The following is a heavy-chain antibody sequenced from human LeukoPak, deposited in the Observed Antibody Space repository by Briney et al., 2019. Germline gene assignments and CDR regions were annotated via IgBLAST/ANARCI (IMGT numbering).Heavy chain of an antibody. CDR2: IFGSGGSA. J-gene: IGHJ4*02. V-gene: IGHV3-23*01. D-gene: IGHD6-19*01. Sequence: GGSLRLSCAASGFTFNSYAMYWVRQAPGKGLEWVSGIFGSGGSAHYADSVKGWFTISRDNSKNTVYLQMDSLRVDDTAVYYCGKTTTGYSSGRYPGWPVDYWGQGTLVTVSS. CDR3: GKTTTGYSSGRYPGWPVDY. CDR1: GFTFNSYA.